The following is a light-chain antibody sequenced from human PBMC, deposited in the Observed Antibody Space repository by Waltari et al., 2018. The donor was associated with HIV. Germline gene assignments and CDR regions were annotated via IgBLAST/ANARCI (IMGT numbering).Light chain of an antibody. CDR3: AAWDDSLSGRDWV. Sequence: QSVLTQPPSASGTPGQRVTISCSGTSSNIGSNYVYWYQPLQGTPPKLLIYRNNQRPSGVPDRFSGSKSGTSASLAISGLRSEDEADYYCAAWDDSLSGRDWVFGGGTKLTVL. V-gene: IGLV1-47*01. CDR1: SSNIGSNY. CDR2: RNN. J-gene: IGLJ3*02.